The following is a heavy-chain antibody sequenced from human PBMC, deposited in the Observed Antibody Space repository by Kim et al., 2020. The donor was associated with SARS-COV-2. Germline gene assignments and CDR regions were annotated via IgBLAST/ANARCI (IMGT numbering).Heavy chain of an antibody. CDR3: AKDMPYSSSWYGHYYYYGMDV. V-gene: IGHV3-23*01. CDR2: ISGSGGST. D-gene: IGHD6-13*01. Sequence: GGSLKLSCAASGFTFSSYAMSWVRQAPGKGLEWVSAISGSGGSTYYADSVKGRFTISRDNSKNTLYLQMNSLRAEDTAVYYCAKDMPYSSSWYGHYYYYGMDVWGQGTTVTVSS. J-gene: IGHJ6*02. CDR1: GFTFSSYA.